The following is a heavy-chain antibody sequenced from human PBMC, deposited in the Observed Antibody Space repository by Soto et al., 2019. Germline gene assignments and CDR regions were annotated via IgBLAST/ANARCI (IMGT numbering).Heavy chain of an antibody. CDR2: MNPNSGNT. V-gene: IGHV1-8*01. J-gene: IGHJ6*02. D-gene: IGHD2-15*01. CDR3: ASLGSLGYCSGGSCYYYGMDV. Sequence: ASVKVSCKASGYTFTSYDINWVRQATGQGLEWMGWMNPNSGNTGYAQKFQGRVTMTRNTSISTAYMELSSLRSEDTAVYYCASLGSLGYCSGGSCYYYGMDVWGQGTTVTVSS. CDR1: GYTFTSYD.